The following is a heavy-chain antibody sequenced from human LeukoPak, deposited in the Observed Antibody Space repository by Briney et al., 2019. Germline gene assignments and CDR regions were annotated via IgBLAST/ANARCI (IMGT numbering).Heavy chain of an antibody. CDR1: GGSISSSSYY. CDR2: IYYSGST. CDR3: ARQYSSGLDY. Sequence: SETLSLTCTVSGGSISSSSYYWGWIRQPPGKGLEWIGSIYYSGSTYYNPSLKSRVTISVDTSKNQFSLKLSSVTAADTAVYYCARQYSSGLDYWGQGTLVTVSS. J-gene: IGHJ4*02. V-gene: IGHV4-39*01. D-gene: IGHD6-19*01.